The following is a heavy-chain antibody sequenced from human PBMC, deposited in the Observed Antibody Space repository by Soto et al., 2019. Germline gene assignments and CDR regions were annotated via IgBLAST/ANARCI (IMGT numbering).Heavy chain of an antibody. J-gene: IGHJ6*02. Sequence: WTWIRQPPGKGLEWIGFFYETGRTNTNPSLESRVTISVDTTKNQVSLKMTSLIAADSAIYFCASASPPTVTPRSSYYCYVMDVWGRGTTVTVSS. CDR3: ASASPPTVTPRSSYYCYVMDV. V-gene: IGHV4-59*01. CDR2: FYETGRT. D-gene: IGHD2-21*02.